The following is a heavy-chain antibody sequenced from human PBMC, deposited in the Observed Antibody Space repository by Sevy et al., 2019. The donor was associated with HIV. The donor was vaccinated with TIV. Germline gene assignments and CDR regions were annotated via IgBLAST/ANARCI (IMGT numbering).Heavy chain of an antibody. Sequence: GGFLRLSCAASGFTFSSYGMHWVRQAPGKGLEWVAVISYDGSNKYYADSVKGRFTISRDNSKNTLYLQMNSLRAEDTAVYYCAKSLGERGYYFDYWGQGTLVTVSS. J-gene: IGHJ4*02. CDR3: AKSLGERGYYFDY. D-gene: IGHD2-21*01. CDR2: ISYDGSNK. V-gene: IGHV3-30*18. CDR1: GFTFSSYG.